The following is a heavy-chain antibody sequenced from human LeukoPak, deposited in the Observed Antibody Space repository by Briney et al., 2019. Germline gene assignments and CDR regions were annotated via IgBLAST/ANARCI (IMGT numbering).Heavy chain of an antibody. V-gene: IGHV3-23*01. J-gene: IGHJ2*01. CDR3: ARVFYESSGYFVSLAGYFDL. D-gene: IGHD3-22*01. Sequence: GGSLRLSCAVSGITLSNYGMSWVRQAPGKGLEWVAGISDSGGRTNYADSVKGRFTISRDNPKNTLYLQMGSLRAEDMAVYYCARVFYESSGYFVSLAGYFDLWGRGTLVTVSS. CDR2: ISDSGGRT. CDR1: GITLSNYG.